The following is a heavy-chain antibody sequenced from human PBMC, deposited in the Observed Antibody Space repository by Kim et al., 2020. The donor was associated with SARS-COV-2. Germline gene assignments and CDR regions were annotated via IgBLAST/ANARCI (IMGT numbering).Heavy chain of an antibody. J-gene: IGHJ4*02. V-gene: IGHV2-70*01. D-gene: IGHD6-13*01. CDR3: ARTNIAAAVSFDY. Sequence: SSTSLKTRLTISKDTSKNQVVLTMTNMDPVDTATYYCARTNIAAAVSFDYWGQGTLVTVSS.